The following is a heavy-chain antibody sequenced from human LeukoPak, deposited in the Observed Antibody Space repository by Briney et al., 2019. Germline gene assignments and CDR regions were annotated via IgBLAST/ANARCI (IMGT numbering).Heavy chain of an antibody. J-gene: IGHJ4*02. D-gene: IGHD3-10*01. CDR2: IWYDGSNK. CDR1: GFTFSSYG. V-gene: IGHV3-33*01. CDR3: ARGTMVREVIRTPFDY. Sequence: GGSLRLSCAASGFTFSSYGMHWVRQAPGKGLEWVAVIWYDGSNKYYADSVKGRFTISRDNSKNTLYLQMNSLRAEDTAVYYCARGTMVREVIRTPFDYWGQGTLVTVSS.